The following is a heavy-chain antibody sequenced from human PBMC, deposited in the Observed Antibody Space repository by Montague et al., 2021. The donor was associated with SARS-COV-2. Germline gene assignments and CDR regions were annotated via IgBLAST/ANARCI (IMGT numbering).Heavy chain of an antibody. D-gene: IGHD3-22*01. J-gene: IGHJ4*02. V-gene: IGHV4-34*01. CDR2: IKQGGST. Sequence: SETLSLTCGVYGGSFGDDHWSWIRQPPGKGLEWIGDIKQGGSTXXXPSXXXRVTISVDTSRNQFSLKLTSVTAADTAVYFCARGHLSVSMIVVVFTSASYCFDYWGQGALVTVSS. CDR1: GGSFGDDH. CDR3: ARGHLSVSMIVVVFTSASYCFDY.